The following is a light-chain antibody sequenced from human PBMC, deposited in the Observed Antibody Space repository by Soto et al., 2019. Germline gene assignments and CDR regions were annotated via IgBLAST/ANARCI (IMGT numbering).Light chain of an antibody. CDR2: DAS. V-gene: IGKV3D-15*01. Sequence: IVLTQSPATLSSFPGDRVTLSCRASQYINTRLAWYQHRPGQAPRLLIYDASNRATGIPARFSGSGSGTEFTLTISSLQSEDFAVYYCQQYNNWPRRTFGQGTKVEIK. CDR3: QQYNNWPRRT. J-gene: IGKJ1*01. CDR1: QYINTR.